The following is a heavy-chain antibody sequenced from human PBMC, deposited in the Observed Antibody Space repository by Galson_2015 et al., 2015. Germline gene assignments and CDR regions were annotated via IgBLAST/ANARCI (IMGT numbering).Heavy chain of an antibody. CDR1: AFTFSSYG. CDR3: ARSLIHCSSTTCYYYYYMDV. J-gene: IGHJ6*03. CDR2: IWYDGSDK. D-gene: IGHD2-2*01. Sequence: SLRLSCAASAFTFSSYGMHWVRQAPGKGLEWVAVIWYDGSDKYYTDSVKGRFTISRDNSKNTLYLQMNSLRAEDTAVYYCARSLIHCSSTTCYYYYYMDVWGQGAVVTVSS. V-gene: IGHV3-33*01.